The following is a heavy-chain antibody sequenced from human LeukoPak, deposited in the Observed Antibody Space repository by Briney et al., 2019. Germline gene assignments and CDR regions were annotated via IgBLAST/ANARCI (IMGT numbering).Heavy chain of an antibody. J-gene: IGHJ4*02. V-gene: IGHV4-34*01. CDR3: ARKGGRRSLTYYDILTGSGLDY. Sequence: PSETLSLTCAVYGVSFSGYYWSWLRQPPGKGLEWIGEINHSGSTNYNPSLKSRVTISVGTSKNQFSLKLSSVTAADTAVYYCARKGGRRSLTYYDILTGSGLDYWGQGTLVTVSS. CDR1: GVSFSGYY. CDR2: INHSGST. D-gene: IGHD3-9*01.